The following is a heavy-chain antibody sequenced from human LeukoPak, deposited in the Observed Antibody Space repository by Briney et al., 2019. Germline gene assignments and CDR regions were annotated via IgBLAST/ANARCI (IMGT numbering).Heavy chain of an antibody. CDR1: GYTFTCYY. V-gene: IGHV1-18*04. D-gene: IGHD3-22*01. CDR3: ARDRGYYDGAFDV. Sequence: GASVKVSCKASGYTFTCYYMHWVRHAPGQGLEWMGWISAYNGNTNYAQKLQDRVTMTTDTSTSTAYMELRSLRSDATAVYYCARDRGYYDGAFDVWGQGTMVTVSS. J-gene: IGHJ3*01. CDR2: ISAYNGNT.